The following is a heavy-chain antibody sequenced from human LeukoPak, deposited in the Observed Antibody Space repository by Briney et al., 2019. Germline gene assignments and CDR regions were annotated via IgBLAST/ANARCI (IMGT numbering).Heavy chain of an antibody. V-gene: IGHV3-53*01. CDR2: IYSGGST. Sequence: GGSLRLSCAASGFTVSSNYMSWVRQAPGKGLEWVSVIYSGGSTYYADSVKGRFTISRDNSKNTLYLQMNSLRAEDTAVYYCANSAAMTHYDQHWGQGTLVTVSS. D-gene: IGHD3-16*01. CDR1: GFTVSSNY. J-gene: IGHJ1*01. CDR3: ANSAAMTHYDQH.